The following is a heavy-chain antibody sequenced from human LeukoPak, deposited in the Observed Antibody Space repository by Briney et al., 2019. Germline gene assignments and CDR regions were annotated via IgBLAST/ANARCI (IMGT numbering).Heavy chain of an antibody. CDR1: GFTFSNYW. V-gene: IGHV4-39*01. CDR3: ARQEFESGSYSGNNWFDP. Sequence: PGGSLRLSCAASGFTFSNYWMHWVRQPPGKGLEWIGSIYYSGSTYYNPSLKSRVTISVDTSKNQFSLKLSSVTAADTAVYYCARQEFESGSYSGNNWFDPWGQGTLVTVSS. J-gene: IGHJ5*02. CDR2: IYYSGST. D-gene: IGHD1-26*01.